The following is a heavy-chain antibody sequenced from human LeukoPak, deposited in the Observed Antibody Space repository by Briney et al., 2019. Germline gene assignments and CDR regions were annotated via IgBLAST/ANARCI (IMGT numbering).Heavy chain of an antibody. CDR2: ISSSSSYI. CDR1: GFTFSSYS. V-gene: IGHV3-21*01. CDR3: ASMSAISSGYYVDV. J-gene: IGHJ6*03. D-gene: IGHD3-3*01. Sequence: GGSLRLSCAASGFTFSSYSMSWVRQAPGKGLEWVSFISSSSSYIYYADSVKGRFTISRDNAKNSLYLQMNSLRAEDTAVYYCASMSAISSGYYVDVWGKGTTVTVSS.